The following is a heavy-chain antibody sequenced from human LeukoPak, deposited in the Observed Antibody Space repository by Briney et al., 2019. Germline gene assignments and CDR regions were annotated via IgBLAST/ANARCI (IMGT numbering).Heavy chain of an antibody. CDR1: NYSISSGYY. Sequence: KPSETLSLTCTVSNYSISSGYYWCWIRQPPGKGLEWIGRIYHSGSTNYNPSLKSRVTISVDTSKNQFSLKLSSVTAADTAVYYCARGVGPYLEWLLYFDYWGQGTLVTVSS. CDR2: IYHSGST. D-gene: IGHD3-3*01. J-gene: IGHJ4*02. V-gene: IGHV4-38-2*02. CDR3: ARGVGPYLEWLLYFDY.